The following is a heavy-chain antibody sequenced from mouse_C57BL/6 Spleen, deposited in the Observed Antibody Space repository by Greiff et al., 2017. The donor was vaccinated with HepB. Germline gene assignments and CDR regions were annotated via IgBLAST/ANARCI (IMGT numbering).Heavy chain of an antibody. V-gene: IGHV1-63*01. Sequence: VQLQQSGAELVRPGTSVKMSCKASGYTFTNYWIGWAKQRPGHGLEWIGDIYPGGGYTNYNEKFKGKATLTADKSSSTAYMQFSSLTSEDSSIYYCARTTVVAEGYYFDYWGQGTTLTVSS. CDR1: GYTFTNYW. J-gene: IGHJ2*01. D-gene: IGHD1-1*01. CDR3: ARTTVVAEGYYFDY. CDR2: IYPGGGYT.